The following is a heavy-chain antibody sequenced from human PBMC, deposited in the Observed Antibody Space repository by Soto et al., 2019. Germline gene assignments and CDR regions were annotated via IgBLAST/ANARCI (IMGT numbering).Heavy chain of an antibody. D-gene: IGHD6-13*01. CDR1: GFTFSSYA. CDR3: AKAILEGYSSSTFLFDY. J-gene: IGHJ4*02. Sequence: PGVSLRLSCAASGFTFSSYAMSWVRQAPGKGLEWVSAISGSGGSTYYADSVKGRFTISRDNSKNTLYLQMNSLRAEDTAVYYCAKAILEGYSSSTFLFDYWGQGTLVTVSS. V-gene: IGHV3-23*01. CDR2: ISGSGGST.